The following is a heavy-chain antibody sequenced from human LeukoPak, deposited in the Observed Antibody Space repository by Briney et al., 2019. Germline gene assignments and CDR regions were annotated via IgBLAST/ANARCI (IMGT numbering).Heavy chain of an antibody. CDR2: ISSTSSAI. Sequence: GGSLRLSCAASGFTFSDFSINWVRQAPGKGLEWLSYISSTSSAIYYADSLKGRFTISRDNAKNSLYLQMDSLRAEDTAVYYCARVIGSYGDSAYWGQGTLVTVSS. CDR3: ARVIGSYGDSAY. D-gene: IGHD3-16*01. V-gene: IGHV3-48*04. J-gene: IGHJ4*02. CDR1: GFTFSDFS.